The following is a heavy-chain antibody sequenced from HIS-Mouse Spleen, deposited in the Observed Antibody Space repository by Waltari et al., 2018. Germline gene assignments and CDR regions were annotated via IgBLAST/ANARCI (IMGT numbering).Heavy chain of an antibody. J-gene: IGHJ6*02. D-gene: IGHD6-6*01. V-gene: IGHV4-39*07. CDR2: IYYSGRT. CDR3: ARDQYSSSYYYYGMDV. Sequence: QLQLQESGPGLVKPSETLSLTCTVSGRSISSSSYYGGWIRPPPGKGLEWIGSIYYSGRTYYNPSLKSRVTISVDTSKNQFSLKLSSVTAADTAVYYCARDQYSSSYYYYGMDVWGQGTTVTVSS. CDR1: GRSISSSSYY.